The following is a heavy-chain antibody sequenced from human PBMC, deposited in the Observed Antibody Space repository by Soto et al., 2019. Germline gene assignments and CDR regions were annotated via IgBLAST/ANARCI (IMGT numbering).Heavy chain of an antibody. CDR3: ARKSSLADYYYGMDV. V-gene: IGHV3-21*01. CDR2: ISSSSSYI. CDR1: GFTFSSYS. Sequence: GGSLRLSCAASGFTFSSYSMNWVRQAPGKGLEWVSSISSSSSYIYYADSVKGRFTISRDNAKNSLYLQMNSLRAEDTAVYYCARKSSLADYYYGMDVWGQGTTVTVS. J-gene: IGHJ6*02. D-gene: IGHD1-1*01.